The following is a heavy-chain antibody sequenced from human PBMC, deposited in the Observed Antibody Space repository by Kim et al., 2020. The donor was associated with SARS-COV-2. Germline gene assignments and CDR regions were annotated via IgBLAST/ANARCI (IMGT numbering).Heavy chain of an antibody. CDR2: IYYSGST. CDR1: GGSISSSSYY. CDR3: ARGGSGWWLDY. V-gene: IGHV4-39*01. D-gene: IGHD6-19*01. J-gene: IGHJ4*02. Sequence: SETLSLTCTVSGGSISSSSYYWGWIRQPPGKGLEWIGSIYYSGSTYYNPSLKSRVTISVDTSKNQFSLKLSSVTAADTAVYYCARGGSGWWLDYWGQGTL.